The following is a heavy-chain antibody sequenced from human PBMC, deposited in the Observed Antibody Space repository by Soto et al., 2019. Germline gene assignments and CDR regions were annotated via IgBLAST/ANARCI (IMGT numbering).Heavy chain of an antibody. V-gene: IGHV4-34*01. Sequence: KPSETLSLTCAVYGGSFSGYYWSWIRQPPGKGLEWIGEINHSGSTNYNPSLKSRVTISVDTSKNQFSLKLSSVTAADTAVYYCARGGYYYDSSGRYCQTPYFDYWGQGTLVTVSS. CDR2: INHSGST. CDR1: GGSFSGYY. CDR3: ARGGYYYDSSGRYCQTPYFDY. J-gene: IGHJ4*02. D-gene: IGHD3-22*01.